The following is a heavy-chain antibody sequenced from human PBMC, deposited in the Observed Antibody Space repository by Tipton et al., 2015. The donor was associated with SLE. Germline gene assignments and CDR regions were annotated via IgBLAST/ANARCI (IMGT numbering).Heavy chain of an antibody. CDR2: ISSSSSYI. Sequence: GSLRLSCAASGFTFSSYSMNWVRQAPGKGLEWVSSISSSSSYIYYADSVKGRFTISRDNAKNSLYLQMNSLRAEDTAVYYCARDVYYDSSGCKFDYWGQGTLVTVSS. CDR3: ARDVYYDSSGCKFDY. D-gene: IGHD3-22*01. J-gene: IGHJ4*02. V-gene: IGHV3-21*01. CDR1: GFTFSSYS.